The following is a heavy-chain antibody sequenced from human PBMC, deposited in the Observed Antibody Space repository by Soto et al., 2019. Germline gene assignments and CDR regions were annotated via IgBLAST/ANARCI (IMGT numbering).Heavy chain of an antibody. CDR1: GFTFSSYA. J-gene: IGHJ4*02. D-gene: IGHD4-17*01. Sequence: EVQLLESGGGLVQPGGSLRLSCAASGFTFSSYAMSWVRQAPGKGLEWVSAISGSGGSTYYADSVKGRFTISRDNSKNTLYLQMNSLRAEDTAVYYCATDHSPPSVDGGQNFDYWGQGTLVTVSS. CDR3: ATDHSPPSVDGGQNFDY. V-gene: IGHV3-23*01. CDR2: ISGSGGST.